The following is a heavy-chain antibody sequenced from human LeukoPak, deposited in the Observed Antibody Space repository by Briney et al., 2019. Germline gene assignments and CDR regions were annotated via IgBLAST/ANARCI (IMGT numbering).Heavy chain of an antibody. CDR1: GFTFSTFG. CDR2: IWYDGSKK. D-gene: IGHD6-19*01. J-gene: IGHJ6*02. Sequence: GRSLRLSCAASGFTFSTFGMHWVRQAPDKGLEWVAVIWYDGSKKYYADSVKGRFTISRDNSKNTLYLQMNTLGAEDTALYYCVRGSTDWNGMDVWGQGTTVTVSS. V-gene: IGHV3-33*01. CDR3: VRGSTDWNGMDV.